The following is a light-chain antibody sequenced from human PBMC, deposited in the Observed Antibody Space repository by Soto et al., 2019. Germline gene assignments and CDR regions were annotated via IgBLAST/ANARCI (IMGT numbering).Light chain of an antibody. CDR1: QRVSTY. CDR2: GTS. Sequence: DILMTQSPSSLSASVGDRVTITCCAGQRVSTYLSWYQQKPGRAPKLLMHGTSKLESGVPLRFSGGGSGTDFTLNISSLQPEDFATYCCQQTYSVPHSFGQGTKLEIK. J-gene: IGKJ2*03. CDR3: QQTYSVPHS. V-gene: IGKV1-39*01.